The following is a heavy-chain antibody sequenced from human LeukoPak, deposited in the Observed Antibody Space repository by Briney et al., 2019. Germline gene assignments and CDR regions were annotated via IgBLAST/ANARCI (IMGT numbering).Heavy chain of an antibody. CDR1: GFTFSSYA. V-gene: IGHV3-23*01. D-gene: IGHD3-22*01. J-gene: IGHJ4*02. Sequence: GGSLRLSCAASGFTFSSYAMSWVRQAPGKGLEWVSSFSGSGGYTYYAGSVKGRFTISRDNSENTLYLQMNSLRAEDTAIYYCAKDRPNYYDSSGHYYRRDGDYWGQGTLVTVSS. CDR2: FSGSGGYT. CDR3: AKDRPNYYDSSGHYYRRDGDY.